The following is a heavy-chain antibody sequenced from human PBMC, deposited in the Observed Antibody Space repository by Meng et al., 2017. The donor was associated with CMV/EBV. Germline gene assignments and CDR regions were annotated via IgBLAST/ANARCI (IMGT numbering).Heavy chain of an antibody. Sequence: CEASGFTFRKFTMNWVRRAPGKGLEWVSSISSSGGTAQYSDSVRGRFTISRDNAKNSVYLLMSSLRAEDTAFYYCARDALSSGGDYWGQGALVTVS. D-gene: IGHD6-19*01. J-gene: IGHJ4*02. V-gene: IGHV3-21*01. CDR1: GFTFRKFT. CDR2: ISSSGGTA. CDR3: ARDALSSGGDY.